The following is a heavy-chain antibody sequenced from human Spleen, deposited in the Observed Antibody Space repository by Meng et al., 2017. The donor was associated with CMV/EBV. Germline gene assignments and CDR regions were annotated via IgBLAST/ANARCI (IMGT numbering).Heavy chain of an antibody. J-gene: IGHJ6*02. D-gene: IGHD5-18*01. V-gene: IGHV1-18*01. CDR1: GYTFTSYG. Sequence: ASVKVSCKASGYTFTSYGISWVRQAPGQGLEWMGWISAYNGNTNYAQKLQGRVTMTTDTSTSTAYMELRSLRSDDTAVYYCAREQLGYSYYYYGMDVWGQGTTVTSP. CDR3: AREQLGYSYYYYGMDV. CDR2: ISAYNGNT.